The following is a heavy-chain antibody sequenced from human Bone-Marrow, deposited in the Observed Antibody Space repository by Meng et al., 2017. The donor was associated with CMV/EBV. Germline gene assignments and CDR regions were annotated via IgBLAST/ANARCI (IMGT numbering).Heavy chain of an antibody. Sequence: SETLSLTCTVSGGSISSYYWSWIRQPPGKGLEWIGYIYYSGSTNYNPSLKSRVTISVDTSKNQFSLKLSSVTAADTAVYYCARGGTVSNFYYWGQGTLVTVSS. V-gene: IGHV4-59*01. J-gene: IGHJ4*02. CDR3: ARGGTVSNFYY. D-gene: IGHD4-11*01. CDR2: IYYSGST. CDR1: GGSISSYY.